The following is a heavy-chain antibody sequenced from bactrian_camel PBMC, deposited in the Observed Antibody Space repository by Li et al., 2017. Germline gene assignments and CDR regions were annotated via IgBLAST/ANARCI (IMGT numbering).Heavy chain of an antibody. CDR2: INGFGST. V-gene: IGHV3S1*01. CDR3: VKDPECPRWWSGCTVFGF. D-gene: IGHD7*01. CDR1: GYTDNSDC. Sequence: HVQLVESGGGSVQAGGSLRLSCAASGYTDNSDCMGWFRQAPGGEREGVAAINGFGSTYYADSVMGRFTISEDNAKNTLSLQLSSLKTEDTAIYYCVKDPECPRWWSGCTVFGFRGQGTQVTVSS. J-gene: IGHJ6*01.